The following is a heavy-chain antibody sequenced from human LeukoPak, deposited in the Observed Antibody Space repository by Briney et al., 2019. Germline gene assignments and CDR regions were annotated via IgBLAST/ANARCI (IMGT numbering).Heavy chain of an antibody. CDR2: ISYDGNNK. V-gene: IGHV3-30*18. CDR1: GFTFSSYG. J-gene: IGHJ6*03. Sequence: GRSLRLSCAASGFTFSSYGMHWVRQAPGKGLEWVAVISYDGNNKYYADSLKGRFTISRDNSKNTLYLQMNSLRAEDTAVYYCAKALGDYYYYYYMDVWGKGTTVTVSS. CDR3: AKALGDYYYYYYMDV.